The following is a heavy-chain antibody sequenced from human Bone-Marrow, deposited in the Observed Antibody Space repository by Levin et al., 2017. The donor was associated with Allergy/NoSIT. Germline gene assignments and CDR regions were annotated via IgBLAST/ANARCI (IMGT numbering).Heavy chain of an antibody. Sequence: PGESLKISCVVSGFTFSAYAMHWVRQAPGKGLEWVAVVSNDGTEEYYADSVQGRLTISRDNSNNTLYLQMNSLRSEDTALYYCAREKNSLLLVFATGLLDNWGQGTLVTVSS. CDR3: AREKNSLLLVFATGLLDN. V-gene: IGHV3-30*04. CDR1: GFTFSAYA. D-gene: IGHD2-8*02. CDR2: VSNDGTEE. J-gene: IGHJ4*02.